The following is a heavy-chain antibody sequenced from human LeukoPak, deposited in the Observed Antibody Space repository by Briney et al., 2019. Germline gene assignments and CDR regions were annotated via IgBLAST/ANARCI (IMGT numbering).Heavy chain of an antibody. J-gene: IGHJ4*02. D-gene: IGHD3-22*01. CDR1: GFTFSSYA. CDR2: ISYDGINK. CDR3: ARALYYYDSSGYGPGFDY. V-gene: IGHV3-30-3*01. Sequence: GGSLRLSCAVSGFTFSSYAMHWVRQAPGKGLGWVAVISYDGINKYYADSVKGRFTISRDNSKNTLYLQMNSLRAEDTAVYYCARALYYYDSSGYGPGFDYWGQGTLVTVSS.